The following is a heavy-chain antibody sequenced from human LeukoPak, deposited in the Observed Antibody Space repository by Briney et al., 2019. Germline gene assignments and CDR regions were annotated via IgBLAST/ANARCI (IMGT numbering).Heavy chain of an antibody. D-gene: IGHD3/OR15-3a*01. V-gene: IGHV4-39*01. CDR2: TLYTGRT. CDR3: ARRRHNFDFYDV. CDR1: GDSIISNIYW. Sequence: SETLSLTCTVSGDSIISNIYWWDWVRLPPGKGLEWTGATLYTGRTFYSPSLKSRVTISVDTSKNQFSLDLSSATAADTAVYYCARRRHNFDFYDVWGQGTRVTVSS. J-gene: IGHJ3*01.